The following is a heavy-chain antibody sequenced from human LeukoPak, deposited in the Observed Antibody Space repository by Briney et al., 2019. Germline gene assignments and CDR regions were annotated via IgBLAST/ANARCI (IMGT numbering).Heavy chain of an antibody. D-gene: IGHD3-22*01. Sequence: PGGSLRLSCAASGFTFSSYAMSWVRQAPGKGLEWVSAISGSGGSTYYADSVKGRFTISRDNSKNTLYLQMNSLRAEDTAVYYCAKSTYYYDSSGYYVYAEYFQHWGQGTLVTVSS. CDR3: AKSTYYYDSSGYYVYAEYFQH. V-gene: IGHV3-23*01. J-gene: IGHJ1*01. CDR2: ISGSGGST. CDR1: GFTFSSYA.